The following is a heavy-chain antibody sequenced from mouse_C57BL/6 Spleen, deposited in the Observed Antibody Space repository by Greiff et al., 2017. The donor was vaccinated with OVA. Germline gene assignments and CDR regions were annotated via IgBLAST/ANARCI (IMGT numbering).Heavy chain of an antibody. CDR3: ARALITTVVADWYFDV. V-gene: IGHV1-61*01. D-gene: IGHD1-1*01. Sequence: QVQLQQPGAELVRPGSSVKLSCKASGYTFTSYWMDWVKQRPGQGLEWIGNIYPSDSETHYNQKFKDKATLTVDKSSSTAYMQLSSLTSEDSAVYYCARALITTVVADWYFDVWGTGTTVTVSS. CDR1: GYTFTSYW. J-gene: IGHJ1*03. CDR2: IYPSDSET.